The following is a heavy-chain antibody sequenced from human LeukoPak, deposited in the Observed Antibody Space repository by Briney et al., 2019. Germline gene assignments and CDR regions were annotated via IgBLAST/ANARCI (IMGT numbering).Heavy chain of an antibody. CDR3: ARSSSGSGGYYMDV. CDR1: GFTFSSYG. CDR2: IRYDGSNK. Sequence: GGSLRLSCAASGFTFSSYGMHWVRQAPGKGLEWVAFIRYDGSNKYYADSVKGRFTISRDNAKNSLYLQMNSLRAEDTAVYYCARSSSGSGGYYMDVWGKGTTVTVSS. J-gene: IGHJ6*03. D-gene: IGHD1-26*01. V-gene: IGHV3-30*02.